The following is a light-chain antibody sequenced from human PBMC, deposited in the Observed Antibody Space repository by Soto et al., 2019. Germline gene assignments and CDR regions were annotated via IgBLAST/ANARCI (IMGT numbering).Light chain of an antibody. CDR2: DAS. Sequence: DLQMTQSPSTLSASLGDRVTITCRASQNIKSWLAWYQQKPGKAPNLLIYDASSLKSGVPSRFSGSGSGTEFTLTISSLQPDDFATYYCQQYNSYSPYTFGQGTKLEIK. V-gene: IGKV1-5*01. J-gene: IGKJ2*01. CDR3: QQYNSYSPYT. CDR1: QNIKSW.